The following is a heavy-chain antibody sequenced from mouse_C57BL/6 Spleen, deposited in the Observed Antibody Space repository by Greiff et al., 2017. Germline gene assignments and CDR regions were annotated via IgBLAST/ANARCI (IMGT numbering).Heavy chain of an antibody. CDR3: ARPYYYGSSYVGGYFDY. D-gene: IGHD1-1*01. CDR1: GFNIKNTY. J-gene: IGHJ2*01. Sequence: EVQLQQSVAELVRPGASVKLSCTASGFNIKNTYMHWVKQRPEQGLEWIGRIDPANGNTKYAPKFQGKATITADTSSNTAYLQLSSLTSEDTAIYYCARPYYYGSSYVGGYFDYWGQGTTLTVSS. V-gene: IGHV14-3*01. CDR2: IDPANGNT.